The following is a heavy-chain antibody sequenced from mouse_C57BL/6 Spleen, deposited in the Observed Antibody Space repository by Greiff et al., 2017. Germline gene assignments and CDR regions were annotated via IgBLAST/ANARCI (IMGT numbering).Heavy chain of an antibody. CDR3: ARHEGGYDQAWFAY. CDR1: GYTFTEYT. V-gene: IGHV1-62-2*01. Sequence: QVHVKQSGAELVKPGASVKLSCKASGYTFTEYTIHWVKQRSGQGLEWIGWFYPGSGSIKYNEKFKDKATLTADKSSSPVYMELSRLTSEDSAVYFCARHEGGYDQAWFAYWGQGTLVTVSA. D-gene: IGHD2-2*01. J-gene: IGHJ3*01. CDR2: FYPGSGSI.